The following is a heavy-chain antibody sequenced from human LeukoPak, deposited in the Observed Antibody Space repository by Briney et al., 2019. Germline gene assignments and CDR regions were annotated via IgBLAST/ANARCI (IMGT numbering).Heavy chain of an antibody. Sequence: GGSLRLSCAASEFTFSGSAMHWVRQASGKGLEWVGRIRSKANSYATAYAASVKGRFTISRDDSKNTAYLQMNSLKTEDTAVYYCTLQLWFPISNYCGQGTLVTVSS. D-gene: IGHD5-18*01. V-gene: IGHV3-73*01. CDR1: EFTFSGSA. CDR3: TLQLWFPISNY. J-gene: IGHJ4*02. CDR2: IRSKANSYAT.